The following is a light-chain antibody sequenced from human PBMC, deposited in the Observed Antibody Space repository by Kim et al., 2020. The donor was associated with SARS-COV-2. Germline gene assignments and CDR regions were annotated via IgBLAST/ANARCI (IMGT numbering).Light chain of an antibody. CDR2: GAS. J-gene: IGKJ5*01. V-gene: IGKV1-17*01. Sequence: ASVGDRVTSNGRASQEIRNDLGWYQQNPGRAPKRLIDGASSLQSGVPSRFSGSGSGTEFTLTISSLQPEDFATYFCLQHNTYPITFGQGTRLEIK. CDR3: LQHNTYPIT. CDR1: QEIRND.